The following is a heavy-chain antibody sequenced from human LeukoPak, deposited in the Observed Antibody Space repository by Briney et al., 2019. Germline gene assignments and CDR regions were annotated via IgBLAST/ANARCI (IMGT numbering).Heavy chain of an antibody. CDR2: ISSSGSTI. CDR3: ARGYSYGLIDY. V-gene: IGHV3-48*03. D-gene: IGHD5-18*01. Sequence: GGSLRLSCAASGFTFSSYEMNWVRQAPGKGLEWVSYISSSGSTIYYADSVKGRFTISRDNAKNSLYLQMNSLRAEDTAVYYCARGYSYGLIDYWGQGTLVTVSS. J-gene: IGHJ4*02. CDR1: GFTFSSYE.